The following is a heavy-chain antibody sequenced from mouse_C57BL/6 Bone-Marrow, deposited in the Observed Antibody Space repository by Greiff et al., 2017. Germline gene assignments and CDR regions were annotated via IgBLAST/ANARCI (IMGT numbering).Heavy chain of an antibody. D-gene: IGHD1-1*01. V-gene: IGHV1-26*01. Sequence: EVQLQQSGPELVKPGASVKISCKASGYTFTDYYMNWVKQSPGKSLEWIGDINPNNGGTSYNQKFKGKATLTVDKSSSTAYMELRSLTSEDSAVYYCARERLLRSSLGDYWGQGTTLTVSS. J-gene: IGHJ2*01. CDR1: GYTFTDYY. CDR2: INPNNGGT. CDR3: ARERLLRSSLGDY.